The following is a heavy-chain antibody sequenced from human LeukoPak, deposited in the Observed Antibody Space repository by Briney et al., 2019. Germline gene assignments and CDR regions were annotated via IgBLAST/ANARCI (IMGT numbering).Heavy chain of an antibody. V-gene: IGHV3-30*18. CDR2: ISYDGSNK. J-gene: IGHJ6*02. Sequence: RRSLRLSCAASGFTFSSYGMHWVRQAPGKGLEWVAVISYDGSNKYYADSVKGRFTISRDNSKNTLYLQMNSLRAEDTAVYYCAKEAHFWSGYYPYGMDVWGQGTTVTVSS. CDR3: AKEAHFWSGYYPYGMDV. CDR1: GFTFSSYG. D-gene: IGHD3-3*02.